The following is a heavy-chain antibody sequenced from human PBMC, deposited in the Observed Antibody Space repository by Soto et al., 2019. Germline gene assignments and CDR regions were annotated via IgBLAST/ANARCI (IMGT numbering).Heavy chain of an antibody. Sequence: GGSLRLSCAASGFTFSSYDMHWVRQATGKGLEWVSAIGGSGGSTYYADSVKGRFTISRDNSKNTLYLQMNSLRAEDTAVYYCAKDPGSGYDSYYFDYWGQGTLVTVSS. CDR2: IGGSGGST. D-gene: IGHD5-12*01. CDR3: AKDPGSGYDSYYFDY. CDR1: GFTFSSYD. J-gene: IGHJ4*02. V-gene: IGHV3-23*01.